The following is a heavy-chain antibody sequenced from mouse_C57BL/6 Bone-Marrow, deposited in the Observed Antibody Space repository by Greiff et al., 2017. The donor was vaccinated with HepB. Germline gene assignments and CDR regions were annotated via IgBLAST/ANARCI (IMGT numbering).Heavy chain of an antibody. Sequence: VQLQQSGPGLVQPSQSLSITCTVSGFSLTSYGVHWVRQSPGKGLEWLGVIWSGGSTDYNAAFISRLSISKDNSKSQVFFKMNSLQADDTAIYYCARHAYSNYFDYWGQGTTLTVSS. D-gene: IGHD2-5*01. J-gene: IGHJ2*01. CDR3: ARHAYSNYFDY. CDR1: GFSLTSYG. V-gene: IGHV2-2*01. CDR2: IWSGGST.